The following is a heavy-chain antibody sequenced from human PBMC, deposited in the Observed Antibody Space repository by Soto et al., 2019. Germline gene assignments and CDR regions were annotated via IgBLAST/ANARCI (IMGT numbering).Heavy chain of an antibody. CDR2: ISAYNGNT. CDR3: ARFIAAAGNYYYYYGMDV. CDR1: GYTFTSYG. D-gene: IGHD6-13*01. V-gene: IGHV1-18*04. J-gene: IGHJ6*02. Sequence: ASVKVSCKASGYTFTSYGISWVRQAPGQGLEWMGWISAYNGNTNYAQKLQGRVTMTTDTSTSTAYMELRSLRSDDTAVYYCARFIAAAGNYYYYYGMDVWGQGTTVTVSS.